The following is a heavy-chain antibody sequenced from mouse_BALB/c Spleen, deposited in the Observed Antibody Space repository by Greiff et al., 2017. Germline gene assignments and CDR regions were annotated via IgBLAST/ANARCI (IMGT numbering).Heavy chain of an antibody. CDR2: IWAGGST. CDR3: AKDNYRYDGYYFDY. CDR1: GFSLTSYG. J-gene: IGHJ2*01. Sequence: VKLQQSGPGLVAPSQSLSITCTVSGFSLTSYGVHWVRQPPGKGLEWLGVIWAGGSTNYNSALMSRLSISKDNSKSQVFLKMNSLQTDDTAMYYCAKDNYRYDGYYFDYWGQGTTLTVSS. V-gene: IGHV2-9*02. D-gene: IGHD2-14*01.